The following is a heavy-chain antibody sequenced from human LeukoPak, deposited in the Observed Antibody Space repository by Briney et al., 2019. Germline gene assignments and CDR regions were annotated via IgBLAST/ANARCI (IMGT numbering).Heavy chain of an antibody. J-gene: IGHJ3*02. Sequence: GASVKVSCKVSGYTLTELSMHWVRQAPGKGLEWMGGFDPEDGETIYAQKFQGRVTMTEDTSTDTAYMELSSLRSEDTAVYYCATECSGGSCYRWDIWGQGTMVTVSS. CDR1: GYTLTELS. D-gene: IGHD2-15*01. CDR3: ATECSGGSCYRWDI. V-gene: IGHV1-24*01. CDR2: FDPEDGET.